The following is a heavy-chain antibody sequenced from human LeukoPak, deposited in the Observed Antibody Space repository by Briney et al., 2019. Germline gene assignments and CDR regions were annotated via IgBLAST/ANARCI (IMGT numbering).Heavy chain of an antibody. D-gene: IGHD3-22*01. V-gene: IGHV3-23*01. Sequence: GGSLRLSCAASGFTFSSSAMNWVRQAPGKGLEWVSGISASSSMYYADSVKGRFTISRDNSKNTLYLQVNSLRADDTAVYYCAKGSYYDSSGYYYFDYWGQGTLVTVSS. CDR1: GFTFSSSA. J-gene: IGHJ4*02. CDR2: ISASSSM. CDR3: AKGSYYDSSGYYYFDY.